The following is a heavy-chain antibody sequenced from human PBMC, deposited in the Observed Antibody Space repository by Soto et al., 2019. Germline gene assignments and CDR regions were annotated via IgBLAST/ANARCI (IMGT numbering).Heavy chain of an antibody. V-gene: IGHV3-48*01. CDR3: ARAYCSSTSCFHYYYYYMDV. CDR2: ISSSSSTI. Sequence: PGGSLRLSCAASGFTFCSYSMNWVRQAPGKGLEWVSYISSSSSTIYYADSVKGRFTISRDNAKNSLYLQMNSLRAEDTAVYYCARAYCSSTSCFHYYYYYMDVWGKGTTVTVSS. CDR1: GFTFCSYS. J-gene: IGHJ6*03. D-gene: IGHD2-2*01.